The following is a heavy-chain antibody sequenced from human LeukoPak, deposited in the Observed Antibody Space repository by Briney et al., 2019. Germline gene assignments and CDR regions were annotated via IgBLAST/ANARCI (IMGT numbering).Heavy chain of an antibody. D-gene: IGHD3-22*01. V-gene: IGHV1-8*01. CDR3: ARAEGYYDSTTNWFDP. Sequence: SXXASGXXFTXYDXXWVRXXTXXXXXXXXXXXXNSGNTGYAQKFQGRVTMTRNTSISTAYMELSSLRSEDTAVYYCARAEGYYDSTTNWFDPWGQGTLVTVSS. CDR2: XXXNSGNT. CDR1: GXXFTXYD. J-gene: IGHJ5*02.